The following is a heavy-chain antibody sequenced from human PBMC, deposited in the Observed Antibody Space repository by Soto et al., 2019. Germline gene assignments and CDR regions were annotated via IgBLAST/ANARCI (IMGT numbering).Heavy chain of an antibody. D-gene: IGHD6-19*01. CDR2: IIPILGIA. Sequence: QVQLVQSGAEVKKPGSSVKVSCKASGGTFSSYTISWVRQAPGQGLEWMGRIIPILGIANYAQKFQGRVTITADKSTSTAYMGLSSLRSEDTAVYYCAGGGGWYFDGMDVWGQGTTVTVSS. CDR3: AGGGGWYFDGMDV. V-gene: IGHV1-69*02. J-gene: IGHJ6*02. CDR1: GGTFSSYT.